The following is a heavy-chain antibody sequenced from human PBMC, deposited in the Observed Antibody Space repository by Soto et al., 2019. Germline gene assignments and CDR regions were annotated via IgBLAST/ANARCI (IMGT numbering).Heavy chain of an antibody. Sequence: PGESLKISCKGSGYNFAGYWIAWVRQMPGKGLELMGIIYPSDSDTRYRPSFQGQVTISADKSISSAYLQWSSLRASDTAMYYCARGGVSTRTFDYWGQGTPVTVSA. CDR3: ARGGVSTRTFDY. D-gene: IGHD3-3*01. J-gene: IGHJ4*02. CDR1: GYNFAGYW. V-gene: IGHV5-51*01. CDR2: IYPSDSDT.